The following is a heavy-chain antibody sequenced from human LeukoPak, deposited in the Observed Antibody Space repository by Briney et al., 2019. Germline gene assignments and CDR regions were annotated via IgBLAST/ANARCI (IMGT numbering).Heavy chain of an antibody. J-gene: IGHJ4*02. D-gene: IGHD3-10*01. CDR3: ARLYGSGNYLYYFDY. V-gene: IGHV4-59*01. CDR2: IYYSGST. CDR1: CGSISSYY. Sequence: PSETLSLTCTVSCGSISSYYWSWIRQPPGKGLEWIGYIYYSGSTNFNPSLKSRVTISVDTSKNQFSLRLSSVTAADTAVYHCARLYGSGNYLYYFDYWGQGTLVTVSS.